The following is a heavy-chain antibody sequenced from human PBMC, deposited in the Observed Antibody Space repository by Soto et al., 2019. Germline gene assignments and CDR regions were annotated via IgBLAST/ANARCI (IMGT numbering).Heavy chain of an antibody. Sequence: EVQLVESGGGLVQPGGSLRLSCAASGFTFSSYWMSWVRQAPGKGLEWVANIKQDGSEKYYVDSVKGRFTISRDNAKNSVYLQMNSLRAEDTAVYYCAREGRGAIFGVVIIRGYMDVWGKGTTVTVSS. D-gene: IGHD3-3*01. V-gene: IGHV3-7*01. CDR1: GFTFSSYW. J-gene: IGHJ6*03. CDR3: AREGRGAIFGVVIIRGYMDV. CDR2: IKQDGSEK.